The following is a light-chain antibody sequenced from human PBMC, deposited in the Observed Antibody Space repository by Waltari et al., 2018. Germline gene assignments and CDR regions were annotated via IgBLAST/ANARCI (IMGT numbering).Light chain of an antibody. CDR1: SSDVGGYNY. V-gene: IGLV2-11*01. J-gene: IGLJ3*02. Sequence: QSALTQPRSVSGSPGQSVPISCTGTSSDVGGYNYVSWCQQHPGKAPKLMIYDVSKRPSGVPDRFSGSKSGNTASLTISGLQAEDEADYYCCSYAGNYSWVFGGGTKLTVL. CDR2: DVS. CDR3: CSYAGNYSWV.